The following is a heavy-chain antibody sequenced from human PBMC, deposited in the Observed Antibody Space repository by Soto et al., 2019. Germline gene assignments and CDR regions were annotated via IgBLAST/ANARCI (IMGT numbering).Heavy chain of an antibody. CDR2: IIPIFGTA. CDR1: GGTFSSYA. J-gene: IGHJ6*02. D-gene: IGHD3-10*01. CDR3: ARSLTMDYYDGMDV. V-gene: IGHV1-69*13. Sequence: GPPVKVSCKASGGTFSSYAITWVRQAPGQGLEWMGGIIPIFGTANYAQKFQGRVTITADESTSTAYMELSSLRSEDTAVYYCARSLTMDYYDGMDVWGQGTTVTVSS.